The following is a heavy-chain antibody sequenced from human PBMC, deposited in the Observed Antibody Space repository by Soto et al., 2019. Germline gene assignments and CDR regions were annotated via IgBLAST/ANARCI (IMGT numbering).Heavy chain of an antibody. CDR1: GFTFSDYA. CDR3: AKGGRQWLVTSDFNY. V-gene: IGHV3-30*18. D-gene: IGHD6-19*01. J-gene: IGHJ4*02. Sequence: VQLVESGGGVVQPGRSLRLSCAASGFTFSDYAMHWVRQAPGKGLEWVAVVSHDGRNTHYADSVKGRFTISRDRSKNTVSLEMTSLRAEATAVYYGAKGGRQWLVTSDFNYWGQGALVTVSS. CDR2: VSHDGRNT.